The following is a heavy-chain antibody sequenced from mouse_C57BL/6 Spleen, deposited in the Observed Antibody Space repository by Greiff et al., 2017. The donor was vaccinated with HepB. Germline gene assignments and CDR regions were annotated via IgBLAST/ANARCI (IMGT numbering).Heavy chain of an antibody. CDR1: GYTFTSYW. CDR2: IYPGNSDT. J-gene: IGHJ3*01. V-gene: IGHV1-5*01. D-gene: IGHD2-3*01. CDR3: TRYDGSNTFSWFAY. Sequence: VQLQQSGTVLARPGASVKMSCKTSGYTFTSYWMHWVKQRPGQGLEWIGAIYPGNSDTSYNQKFKGKAKLTAVTSASTAYMELSSLTNEDSAVYYCTRYDGSNTFSWFAYWGQGTLVTVSA.